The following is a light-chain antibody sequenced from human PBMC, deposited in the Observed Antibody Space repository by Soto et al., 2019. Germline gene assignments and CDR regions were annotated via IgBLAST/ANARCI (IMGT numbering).Light chain of an antibody. J-gene: IGKJ2*01. Sequence: EIVLTQSPGTLSLSPGDRATLSCRASQSVSSYLAWYQQKPGQAPRLLIYGASSRSTGIPHSFSGSGSVTDFTLTINTVEPEEFAVYYCQQYANSPYTFGHGTKLEIK. CDR1: QSVSSY. CDR2: GAS. V-gene: IGKV3-20*01. CDR3: QQYANSPYT.